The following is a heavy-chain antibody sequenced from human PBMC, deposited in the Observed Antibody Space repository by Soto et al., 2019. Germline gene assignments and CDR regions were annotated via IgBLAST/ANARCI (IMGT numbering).Heavy chain of an antibody. V-gene: IGHV1-46*01. CDR2: INPSGGST. J-gene: IGHJ5*02. CDR3: ARASPYDSSGYHFQGSFDP. Sequence: QVQLVQSGAEVKKPGASVKVSRKASGYTFTSYYMHWVRQAPGQGLEWMGIINPSGGSTSYAQKFQGRVTMTRDTSTSTVYMELSSLRSEDTAVYYCARASPYDSSGYHFQGSFDPWGQGTLVTVSS. CDR1: GYTFTSYY. D-gene: IGHD3-22*01.